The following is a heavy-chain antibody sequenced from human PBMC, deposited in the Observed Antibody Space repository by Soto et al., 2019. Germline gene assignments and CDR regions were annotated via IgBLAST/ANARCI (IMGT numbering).Heavy chain of an antibody. CDR3: AKPPRAYGDYLHGMDV. D-gene: IGHD4-17*01. J-gene: IGHJ6*02. CDR1: GFTFSSYA. Sequence: QVQLVESGGGVVQPGRSLRLSCAASGFTFSSYAMHWVRQAPGKGLEWVAVISYDGSNKYYADSVKGRFTISRDNSKNTLYLQMNSLRAEDTAVYYCAKPPRAYGDYLHGMDVWGQGTTVTVSS. V-gene: IGHV3-30-3*02. CDR2: ISYDGSNK.